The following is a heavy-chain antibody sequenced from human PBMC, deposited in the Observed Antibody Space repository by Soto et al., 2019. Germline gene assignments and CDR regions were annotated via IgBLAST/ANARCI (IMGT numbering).Heavy chain of an antibody. Sequence: ASVKVSCKASGGTFSSYTISWVRQAPGQGLEWMGRIIPILGIANYAQKFQGRVTITADKSTSTAYMELSSLRSEDTAVYYCARDGHSGYDFDYWGQGTLVTVSS. CDR3: ARDGHSGYDFDY. CDR1: GGTFSSYT. D-gene: IGHD5-12*01. CDR2: IIPILGIA. V-gene: IGHV1-69*04. J-gene: IGHJ4*02.